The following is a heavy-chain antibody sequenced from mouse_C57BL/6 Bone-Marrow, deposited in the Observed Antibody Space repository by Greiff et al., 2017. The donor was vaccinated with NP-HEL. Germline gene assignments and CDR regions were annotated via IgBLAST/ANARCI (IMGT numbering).Heavy chain of an antibody. CDR3: GSHDYDSSYFDN. D-gene: IGHD1-1*01. CDR2: IDPDSGGT. J-gene: IGHJ2*03. Sequence: QVQLQQPGPELVKPGASVKLSCKASGYTFTSYLMHWVKQTPGRGLEWIGRIDPDSGGTKYNEKFKSKATLTVDKPSSTAYMQLNSLTSEDSADYCCGSHDYDSSYFDNWGQGNGLTVTS. V-gene: IGHV1-72*01. CDR1: GYTFTSYL.